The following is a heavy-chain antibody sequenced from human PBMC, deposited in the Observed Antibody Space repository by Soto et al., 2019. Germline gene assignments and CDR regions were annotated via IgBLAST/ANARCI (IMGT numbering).Heavy chain of an antibody. J-gene: IGHJ4*02. Sequence: GASVKVSCKASGYTFHNYGISWMRQVPGQGLEWMGWVSGSNGKTNYTQKFQDRITMTTDTSTDTAYLELRSLRSDDTAVYYCARASGGGVAATPYWGQGTLVT. D-gene: IGHD1-26*01. CDR2: VSGSNGKT. CDR3: ARASGGGVAATPY. V-gene: IGHV1-18*01. CDR1: GYTFHNYG.